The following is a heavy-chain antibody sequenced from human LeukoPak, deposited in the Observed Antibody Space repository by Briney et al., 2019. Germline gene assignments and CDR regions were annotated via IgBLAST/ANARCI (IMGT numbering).Heavy chain of an antibody. V-gene: IGHV4-4*07. D-gene: IGHD6-13*01. CDR1: GGSISSYY. CDR2: IYTSGST. CDR3: ARGYSSSWLATNWFDP. J-gene: IGHJ5*02. Sequence: SETLSLTCTVSGGSISSYYWSWIRQPAGKGLEWIGRIYTSGSTDYNPSLKSRVTMSVDTSKNQFSLKLSSVTAADPAVCYCARGYSSSWLATNWFDPWGKGTLVTVSS.